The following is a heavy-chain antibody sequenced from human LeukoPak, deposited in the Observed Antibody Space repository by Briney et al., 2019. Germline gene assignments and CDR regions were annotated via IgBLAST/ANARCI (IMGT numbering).Heavy chain of an antibody. Sequence: SQTLSLTCTVSGGSISSGDYCRSWIRQPPGKGLEWIGYIYYSVTTYSKPSLRSGVTISVTTSRTQFSLKLSSVTAADTAVYHCASGVDIVGTIPIWFDPWGQGTLVTVSS. CDR1: GGSISSGDYC. D-gene: IGHD5-12*01. CDR2: IYYSVTT. V-gene: IGHV4-30-4*01. CDR3: ASGVDIVGTIPIWFDP. J-gene: IGHJ5*02.